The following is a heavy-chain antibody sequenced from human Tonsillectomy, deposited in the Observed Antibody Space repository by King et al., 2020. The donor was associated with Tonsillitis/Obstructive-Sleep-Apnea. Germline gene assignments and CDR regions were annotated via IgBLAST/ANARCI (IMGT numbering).Heavy chain of an antibody. Sequence: VQLVESGGGVVQPGRSLRLSCAASGFTFSSNGMHWVRQSPGKGLEWVAVISYDGSNKYYADSVKGRFTISSDHSKYTLYVQMNSLRAEYTAVYYCALGYCSSTSCHEDYYYMDVWGKGTTVTVSS. D-gene: IGHD2-2*01. CDR3: ALGYCSSTSCHEDYYYMDV. V-gene: IGHV3-30*03. J-gene: IGHJ6*03. CDR1: GFTFSSNG. CDR2: ISYDGSNK.